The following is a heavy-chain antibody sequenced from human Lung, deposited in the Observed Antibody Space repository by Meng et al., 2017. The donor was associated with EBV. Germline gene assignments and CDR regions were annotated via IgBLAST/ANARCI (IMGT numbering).Heavy chain of an antibody. J-gene: IGHJ4*02. D-gene: IGHD3-10*01. CDR1: GGSISSYC. V-gene: IGHV4-59*01. Sequence: QVQLLESGPGLVKPSETLSLTCTVSGGSISSYCWSWIRQPPGKGLEWIGYIYYSGCTNYNPSLKSRVTISVDTSKNQFSLKLSSVTAADTAVYYCARGYYGSGSHFDYWGQGTLVTVSS. CDR2: IYYSGCT. CDR3: ARGYYGSGSHFDY.